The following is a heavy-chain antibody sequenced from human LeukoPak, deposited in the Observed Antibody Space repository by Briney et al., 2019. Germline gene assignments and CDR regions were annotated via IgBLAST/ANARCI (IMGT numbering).Heavy chain of an antibody. Sequence: GGSLRLSCAASGFTFSGYAMSWVRQAPGKGLEWVSAISGSGGSTYYADSVKGRFTISRDNSKNTMYLQMNSLRAEDTSVYYCAKRPSDYSSSWYNYYYYGMDVWGQGTTVTVSS. V-gene: IGHV3-23*01. J-gene: IGHJ6*02. CDR1: GFTFSGYA. CDR3: AKRPSDYSSSWYNYYYYGMDV. D-gene: IGHD6-13*01. CDR2: ISGSGGST.